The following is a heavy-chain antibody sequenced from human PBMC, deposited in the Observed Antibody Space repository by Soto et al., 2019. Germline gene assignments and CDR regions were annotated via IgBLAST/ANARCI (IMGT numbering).Heavy chain of an antibody. CDR2: ISGSGGST. CDR3: AKDVRRYFDWFYGMDV. D-gene: IGHD3-9*01. J-gene: IGHJ6*02. Sequence: GGSLRLSCAGSGVTFSSDAMSWVRQAPGKGLEWVSAISGSGGSTYYADSVKGRFTISRDNSKNTLYLQMSSLRAEDTAVYYCAKDVRRYFDWFYGMDVWGQGTTVTVSS. CDR1: GVTFSSDA. V-gene: IGHV3-23*01.